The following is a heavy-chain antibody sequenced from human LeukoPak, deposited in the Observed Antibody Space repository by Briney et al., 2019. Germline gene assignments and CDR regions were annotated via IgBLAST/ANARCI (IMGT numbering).Heavy chain of an antibody. CDR2: INPNSGGT. Sequence: ASVKVSCKGSGYTFSGYYMHWVRQAPGQGLEWTGWINPNSGGTNYAQKFQGRVTMARDTSISTAYMELSSLRSDDTAVYYCATLVATTNGMDVWGQGTTVTVSS. CDR1: GYTFSGYY. V-gene: IGHV1-2*02. D-gene: IGHD5-12*01. J-gene: IGHJ6*02. CDR3: ATLVATTNGMDV.